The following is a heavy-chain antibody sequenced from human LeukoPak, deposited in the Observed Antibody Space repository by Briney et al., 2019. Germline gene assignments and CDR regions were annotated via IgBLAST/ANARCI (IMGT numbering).Heavy chain of an antibody. Sequence: ASVKVSCKASGYTFTSYDINWVRQATGQGLEWMGWMNPNSGNTGYAQKFQGRVTMTTDTSTSTAYMELRSLRSDDTAVYYCARRSADYYGSGSSTNWFDPWGQGTLVTVSS. V-gene: IGHV1-8*01. CDR2: MNPNSGNT. J-gene: IGHJ5*02. D-gene: IGHD3-10*01. CDR3: ARRSADYYGSGSSTNWFDP. CDR1: GYTFTSYD.